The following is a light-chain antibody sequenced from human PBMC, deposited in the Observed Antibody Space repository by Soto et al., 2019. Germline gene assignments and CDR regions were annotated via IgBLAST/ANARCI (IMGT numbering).Light chain of an antibody. V-gene: IGLV2-14*01. CDR3: SSYTSSSTPRYV. CDR2: DVS. J-gene: IGLJ1*01. Sequence: QSALTQPASVSGSPGQSITISCTGTSSDVGGYNYVSWYQQHPGKAPKLMIYDVSNRPSGVSNRFSGSKPGNTASLTISGLQAEDEADYYCSSYTSSSTPRYVFGTGTKLTVL. CDR1: SSDVGGYNY.